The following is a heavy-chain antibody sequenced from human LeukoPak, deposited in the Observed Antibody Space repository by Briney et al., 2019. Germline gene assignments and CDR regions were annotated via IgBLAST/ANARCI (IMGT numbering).Heavy chain of an antibody. CDR2: IFYSGST. V-gene: IGHV4-39*07. D-gene: IGHD2-8*01. Sequence: KPSETLSLTCTVSGGSISSGSYYWGWIRQPSGKGLEWIGSIFYSGSTYYNPSLKSRVTISVDTSKNQFSLKLTSVTAADTAVYYCARVSVVLMVYAIHDAFDIWGQGTMVTVSS. CDR1: GGSISSGSYY. CDR3: ARVSVVLMVYAIHDAFDI. J-gene: IGHJ3*02.